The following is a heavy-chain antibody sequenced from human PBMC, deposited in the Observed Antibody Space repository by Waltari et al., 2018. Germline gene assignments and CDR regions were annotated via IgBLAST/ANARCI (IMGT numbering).Heavy chain of an antibody. J-gene: IGHJ4*02. D-gene: IGHD3-22*01. V-gene: IGHV3-23*03. CDR2: IVHGGGDT. CDR1: GFIFSSYT. Sequence: EVQLVESGGGLVQPGGSLRLSCAYSGFIFSSYTMNWVRQAPGKGLELVSIVHGGGDTDYADSVRGRFIISRDNSNNMLYLQMNSLRPEDSGVYYCAKGFDRASFDSWGQGALVTVSS. CDR3: AKGFDRASFDS.